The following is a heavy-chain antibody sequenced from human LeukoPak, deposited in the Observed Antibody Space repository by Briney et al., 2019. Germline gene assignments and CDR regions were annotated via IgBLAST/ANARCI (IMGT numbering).Heavy chain of an antibody. CDR2: ISTYNGNT. V-gene: IGHV1-18*01. J-gene: IGHJ4*02. D-gene: IGHD6-19*01. Sequence: GASVKVSCKAAGYTFTSYGISWVRQAPGQGLEWMGWISTYNGNTKYAQKLQGRVTMTTDTSTSTAYMELRSLRSDDTAVYYCARSALAVAPDYWGQGTLVTVSS. CDR1: GYTFTSYG. CDR3: ARSALAVAPDY.